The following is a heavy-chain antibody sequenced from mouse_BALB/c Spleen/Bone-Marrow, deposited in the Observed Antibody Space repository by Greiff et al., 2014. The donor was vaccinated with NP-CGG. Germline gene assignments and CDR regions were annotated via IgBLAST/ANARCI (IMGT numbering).Heavy chain of an antibody. CDR2: IHPNSGNT. CDR1: GYTFTSSL. CDR3: ANYYGSSSY. Sequence: VQLVESGSVLVRPGASVKLSCKASGYTFTSSLMHWAKQRPGQGLEWIGEIHPNSGNTNYNEKFKGKATLTVDTSSSTAYVDLSSLTSEDSAVYYCANYYGSSSYWGQGTTLTVSS. D-gene: IGHD1-1*01. J-gene: IGHJ2*01. V-gene: IGHV1S130*01.